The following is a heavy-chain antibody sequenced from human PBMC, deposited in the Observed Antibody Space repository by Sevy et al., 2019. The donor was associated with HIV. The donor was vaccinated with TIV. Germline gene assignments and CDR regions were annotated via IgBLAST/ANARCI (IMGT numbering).Heavy chain of an antibody. V-gene: IGHV1-46*01. CDR1: GDTHTNNY. J-gene: IGHJ4*02. CDR2: VDPSGGNA. Sequence: ASVKVSCRASGDTHTNNYMHWVRQAPGQGLEWMGMVDPSGGNATYAQNFQGRVIMTRDTSTSTLYMDLSSLRSEDTAVYYCVRADPAQHFDSWGQGTLVTVSS. CDR3: VRADPAQHFDS.